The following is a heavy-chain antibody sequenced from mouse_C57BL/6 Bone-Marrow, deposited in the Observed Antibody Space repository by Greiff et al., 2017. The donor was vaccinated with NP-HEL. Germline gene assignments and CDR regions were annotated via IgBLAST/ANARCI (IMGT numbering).Heavy chain of an antibody. J-gene: IGHJ4*01. V-gene: IGHV5-6*01. CDR1: GFTFSSYG. Sequence: EVNVVESGGDLVKPGGSLKLSCAASGFTFSSYGMSWVRQTPDKRLEWVATISSCGSYTYYPDSVKGRFTFSRDNAKNTLYLQMSSLKSEDTAMYYCARQGEYYAMDYWGQGTSVTVSS. CDR2: ISSCGSYT. CDR3: ARQGEYYAMDY.